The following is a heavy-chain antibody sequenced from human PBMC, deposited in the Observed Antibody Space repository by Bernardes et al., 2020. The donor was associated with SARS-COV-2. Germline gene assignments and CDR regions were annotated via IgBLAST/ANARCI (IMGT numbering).Heavy chain of an antibody. D-gene: IGHD6-19*01. CDR3: ARGRWLQADAFDI. J-gene: IGHJ3*02. CDR1: GYTFIDYY. CDR2: INPNSGGT. V-gene: IGHV1-2*02. Sequence: ASVKVSCKASGYTFIDYYIHWVRQAPGQGLEWMGWINPNSGGTNHAQKFQDRVAMTRDLSIGTVYMELSSLRYDDTAVYYCARGRWLQADAFDIWGQGTLVTVSS.